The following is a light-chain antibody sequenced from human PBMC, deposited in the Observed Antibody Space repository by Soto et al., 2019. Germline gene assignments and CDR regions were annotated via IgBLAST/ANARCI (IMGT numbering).Light chain of an antibody. CDR3: SSYAGSNIVV. CDR1: SSDVGGYNF. CDR2: EVS. J-gene: IGLJ2*01. V-gene: IGLV2-8*01. Sequence: QSAPTQPPSASGSPGQSVTISCTGTSSDVGGYNFVSWYQQHPGKAPKLMIYEVSEWPSGVPDRFSGSKSGNTASLTVSGLQAEDEADYYCSSYAGSNIVVFGGGTKLTVL.